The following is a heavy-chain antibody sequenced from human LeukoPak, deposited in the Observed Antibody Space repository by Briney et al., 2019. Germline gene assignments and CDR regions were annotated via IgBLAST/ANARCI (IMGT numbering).Heavy chain of an antibody. D-gene: IGHD3-10*01. CDR1: GFTFSSYA. V-gene: IGHV3-23*01. CDR2: ISGSGGST. Sequence: GGSLRLSCAASGFTFSSYAMSWVRQAPGKGLEWVSAISGSGGSTYYADSAKGRFTISRDNSKNTLYLQMNSLRAEDTAVYYCAKDLGYYYGSGSHLKYWGQGTLVTVSS. J-gene: IGHJ4*02. CDR3: AKDLGYYYGSGSHLKY.